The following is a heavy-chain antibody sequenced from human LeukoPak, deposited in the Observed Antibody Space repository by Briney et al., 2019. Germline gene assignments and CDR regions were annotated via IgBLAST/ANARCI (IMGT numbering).Heavy chain of an antibody. J-gene: IGHJ3*02. CDR3: AKSLHDYHESWPEFRGFDI. CDR1: GFPFRRHA. CDR2: IFTDGHNT. D-gene: IGHD4-11*01. V-gene: IGHV3-23*05. Sequence: GGSLRLSCAASGFPFRRHAMSWVRQAPGKGLEWVSSIFTDGHNTYNADSVKGRFTISRDNSENMLYLQMNSLRAEDTATYYCAKSLHDYHESWPEFRGFDIWGQGTVVTVSS.